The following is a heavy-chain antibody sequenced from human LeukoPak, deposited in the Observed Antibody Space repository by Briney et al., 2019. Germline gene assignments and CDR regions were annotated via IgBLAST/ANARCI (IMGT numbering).Heavy chain of an antibody. D-gene: IGHD5-18*01. V-gene: IGHV3-23*01. CDR3: ARDPGYGFDY. CDR2: ISGSADST. Sequence: GGSLRLSCAASGFTFSSYAMSWVRQAPGKGLEWVSGISGSADSTYYADSVKGRFTVSRDNSKNTLYLQMNSLRAEDTAVYYCARDPGYGFDYWGQGTLVTVSS. J-gene: IGHJ4*02. CDR1: GFTFSSYA.